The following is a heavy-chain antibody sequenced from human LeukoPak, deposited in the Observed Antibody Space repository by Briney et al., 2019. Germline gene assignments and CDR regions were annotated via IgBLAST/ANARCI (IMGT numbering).Heavy chain of an antibody. CDR3: ARDQDIVLMVYALVFDY. Sequence: GGSLRLSCAASGFTFSSNWMHWVRQAPGKGLVWVSRINNDGSGAIYADSVKGRFTISRDNAKNSLYLQMNSLRAEDTAVYYCARDQDIVLMVYALVFDYWGQGTLVTVSS. V-gene: IGHV3-74*01. D-gene: IGHD2-8*01. CDR1: GFTFSSNW. CDR2: INNDGSGA. J-gene: IGHJ4*02.